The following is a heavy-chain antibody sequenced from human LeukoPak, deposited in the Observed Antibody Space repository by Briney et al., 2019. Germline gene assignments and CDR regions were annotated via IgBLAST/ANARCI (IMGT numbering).Heavy chain of an antibody. J-gene: IGHJ6*03. Sequence: GGSLRLSCAASGFTFDDYGMSWVRHAPGKGLEWVSGINWNGGSTGYADSVKGRFTISRDNAKNSPYLQMNSLRAEDTALYYCARHIVVVVAATVPMDVWGKGTTVTVSS. D-gene: IGHD2-15*01. CDR2: INWNGGST. CDR3: ARHIVVVVAATVPMDV. V-gene: IGHV3-20*04. CDR1: GFTFDDYG.